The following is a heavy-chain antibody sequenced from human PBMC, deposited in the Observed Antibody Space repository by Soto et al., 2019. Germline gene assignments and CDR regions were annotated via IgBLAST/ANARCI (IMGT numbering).Heavy chain of an antibody. CDR3: ARDVGRDYDFWSGYYTGWFDP. Sequence: GGSLRLSCAASGFTFSSYWMSWVRQAPGKGLEWVANIKQDGSEKYYVDSVKGRFTISRDNAKNSLYLQMNSLRAEDTAVYYCARDVGRDYDFWSGYYTGWFDPWGQGTLVTVSS. D-gene: IGHD3-3*01. J-gene: IGHJ5*02. CDR1: GFTFSSYW. CDR2: IKQDGSEK. V-gene: IGHV3-7*01.